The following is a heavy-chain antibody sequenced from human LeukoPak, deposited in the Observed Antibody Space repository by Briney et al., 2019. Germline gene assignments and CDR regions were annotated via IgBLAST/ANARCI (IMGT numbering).Heavy chain of an antibody. V-gene: IGHV1-69*05. CDR1: GGTFSSYA. CDR2: IIPIFGTA. CDR3: ARGITMVQGELDY. D-gene: IGHD3-10*01. J-gene: IGHJ4*02. Sequence: ASVKVSCKASGGTFSSYAISWVRQAPGQGLEWMGRIIPIFGTANYAQKFQGRVTITTDESTSTAYMELSSLRSEDTAVDYCARGITMVQGELDYWGQGTLVTVSS.